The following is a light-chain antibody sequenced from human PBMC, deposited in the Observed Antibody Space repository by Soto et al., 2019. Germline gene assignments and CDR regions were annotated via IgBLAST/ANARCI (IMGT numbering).Light chain of an antibody. CDR1: SSDVDSYNR. J-gene: IGLJ1*01. CDR3: SLYTSSSTYV. Sequence: QSALTQPPSVSGSPGQSVTISCTGTSSDVDSYNRVSGYQQPPGTAPKLIIYKIINRPSGVPDRFSGSKSGNTASLTISGLQAEDEADYYCSLYTSSSTYVFGTGTKLTVL. CDR2: KII. V-gene: IGLV2-18*01.